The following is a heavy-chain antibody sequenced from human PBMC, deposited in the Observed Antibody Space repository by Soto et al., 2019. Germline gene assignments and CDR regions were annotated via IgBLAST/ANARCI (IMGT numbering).Heavy chain of an antibody. J-gene: IGHJ4*02. CDR3: ARGPSYAGPWGTWFPYYFDY. V-gene: IGHV5-51*01. CDR1: GYSFASYW. Sequence: PGESLKISCKGSGYSFASYWIGWVLQIPWKGLEWMGIIYPGDSDTRYSPSFQGQVTFSADKSISTAYLQWSSLKASDTAMYYCARGPSYAGPWGTWFPYYFDYWGQGTLVTVSS. D-gene: IGHD3-16*01. CDR2: IYPGDSDT.